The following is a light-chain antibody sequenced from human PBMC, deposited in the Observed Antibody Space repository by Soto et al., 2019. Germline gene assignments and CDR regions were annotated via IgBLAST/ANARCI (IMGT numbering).Light chain of an antibody. CDR1: SSNIGAGYD. CDR2: GNN. J-gene: IGLJ2*01. V-gene: IGLV1-40*01. Sequence: QAVVTQPPSVSGAPGQRVTISCTGSSSNIGAGYDVHWYQQLPGTAPKLLIYGNNNRPSGVPDRFSGSRSATSASLAITGLQAEDEAEYYCQTYDSSLTGFVLFGGGTKLTVL. CDR3: QTYDSSLTGFVL.